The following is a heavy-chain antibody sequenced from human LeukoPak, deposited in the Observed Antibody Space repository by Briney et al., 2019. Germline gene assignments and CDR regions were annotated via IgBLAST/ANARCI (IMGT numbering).Heavy chain of an antibody. D-gene: IGHD6-6*01. Sequence: GGSLRLSCVASGFTFRIYSVNWVRQAPGKGLEWVASMSSSSSFITYADSIKGRFTISRDNAKNSLYLQMNSLRAEDTAVYYCVKNRQSSSSDFDYWGQGTLVTVSS. J-gene: IGHJ4*02. CDR3: VKNRQSSSSDFDY. V-gene: IGHV3-21*06. CDR1: GFTFRIYS. CDR2: MSSSSSFI.